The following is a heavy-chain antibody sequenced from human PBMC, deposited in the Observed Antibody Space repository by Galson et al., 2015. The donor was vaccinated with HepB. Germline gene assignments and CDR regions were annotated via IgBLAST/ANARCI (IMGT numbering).Heavy chain of an antibody. V-gene: IGHV5-51*01. CDR3: ARLGPDWDDDYGGDHYYYFPMDV. D-gene: IGHD3-16*01. J-gene: IGHJ6*02. Sequence: QSGAEVKKPGDSLKISCKASGYTFTTYWLGWVRQMPGKGLEWMGIVYPRDSDTRYSLSFQDQVTISVDKSISTAYLQWSSLKASDTAMYYCARLGPDWDDDYGGDHYYYFPMDVWGQGTTVTVSS. CDR2: VYPRDSDT. CDR1: GYTFTTYW.